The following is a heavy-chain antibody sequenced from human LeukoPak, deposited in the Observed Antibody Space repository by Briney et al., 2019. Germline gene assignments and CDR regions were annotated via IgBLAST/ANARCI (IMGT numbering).Heavy chain of an antibody. CDR3: VRGGKYSGS. Sequence: GGSLRLSCAASGFTLSDYYMSWIRQPPGKGLEWVSYISPGSSDTNYAASVKGRFTISRDNAKNSLYLQMNSLSAEDTAVYYCVRGGKYSGSWGQGTLVTASS. V-gene: IGHV3-11*05. CDR1: GFTLSDYY. J-gene: IGHJ4*02. CDR2: ISPGSSDT. D-gene: IGHD1-26*01.